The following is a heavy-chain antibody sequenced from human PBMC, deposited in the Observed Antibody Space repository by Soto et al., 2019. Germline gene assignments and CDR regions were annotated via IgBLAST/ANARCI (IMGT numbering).Heavy chain of an antibody. D-gene: IGHD2-21*02. CDR1: EFSLSTTGVG. CDR2: IYWDDDK. J-gene: IGHJ6*02. Sequence: QITLKESGPTLGKPTQTLTLTCTISEFSLSTTGVGVGWIRQPPGKALEWLALIYWDDDKRYNPSLNSRLTITKDTSKNQVVLAMTNMDPVDTATYYCVQSRCGGDCLQSYSSHSYYGLDVWGQGTTVTVSS. CDR3: VQSRCGGDCLQSYSSHSYYGLDV. V-gene: IGHV2-5*02.